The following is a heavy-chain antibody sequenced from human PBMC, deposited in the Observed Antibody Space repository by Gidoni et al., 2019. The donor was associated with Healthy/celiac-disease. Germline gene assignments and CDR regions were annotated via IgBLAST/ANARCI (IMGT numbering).Heavy chain of an antibody. Sequence: QVQLQESGPGLVKPSETLSLTCTVSGGSISSSYWSWIRQPPGKGLEWIGYIYYSGSTNYNPSLKSRVTISVDTSKNQFSLKLSSVTAADTAVYYCARGGNYDYIWGSYRFFDYWGQGTLVTVSS. CDR3: ARGGNYDYIWGSYRFFDY. V-gene: IGHV4-59*01. J-gene: IGHJ4*02. CDR2: IYYSGST. D-gene: IGHD3-16*02. CDR1: GGSISSSY.